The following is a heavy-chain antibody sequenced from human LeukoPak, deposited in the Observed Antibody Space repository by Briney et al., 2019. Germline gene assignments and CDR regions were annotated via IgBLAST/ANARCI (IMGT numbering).Heavy chain of an antibody. CDR1: GGSISSGGYY. V-gene: IGHV4-31*03. Sequence: PSETLSLTCTVSGGSISSGGYYWSWIRQHPGKGLEWIGYIYYSGSTYYNPSLKSRVTISVDTSKNQFSLKLSSVTAADTAVYYCARGVLRYFDWLAGFDYWGQGTLVTVSS. CDR2: IYYSGST. CDR3: ARGVLRYFDWLAGFDY. D-gene: IGHD3-9*01. J-gene: IGHJ4*02.